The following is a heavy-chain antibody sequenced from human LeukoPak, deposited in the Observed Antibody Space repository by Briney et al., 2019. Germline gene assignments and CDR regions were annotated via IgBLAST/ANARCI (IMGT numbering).Heavy chain of an antibody. Sequence: PGRSLRLSCAASGFTFDDYAMHWVRQAPGEGLEWVSGISWNSGSIGYADSVKGRFTISRDNAKNSLYLQMNSLRAEDTALYYCAKVRRVQLWAVFDYWGQGTLVTVSS. V-gene: IGHV3-9*01. D-gene: IGHD5-18*01. CDR3: AKVRRVQLWAVFDY. J-gene: IGHJ4*02. CDR1: GFTFDDYA. CDR2: ISWNSGSI.